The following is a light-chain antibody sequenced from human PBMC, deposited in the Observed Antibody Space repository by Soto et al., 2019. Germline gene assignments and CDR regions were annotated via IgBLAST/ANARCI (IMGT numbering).Light chain of an antibody. CDR1: NIGGKN. CDR2: RDY. CDR3: QVWDNRGYV. Sequence: SSELTQPRSVSVALGQTATITCGGNNIGGKNVHWYQQKPGQSPVLVIYRDYNRPSGIPERFSGSNSGHTATLTISRVQPGDEADYYCQVWDNRGYVFGTGTKVTVL. V-gene: IGLV3-9*01. J-gene: IGLJ1*01.